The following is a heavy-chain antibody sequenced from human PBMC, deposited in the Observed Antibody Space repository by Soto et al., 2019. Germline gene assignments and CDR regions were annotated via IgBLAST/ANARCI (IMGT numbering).Heavy chain of an antibody. CDR2: IIPIFGTA. CDR3: ARCLRSSGYSAEVQYYHYGMDV. V-gene: IGHV1-69*06. D-gene: IGHD3-22*01. J-gene: IGHJ6*02. CDR1: GGTFSSYA. Sequence: GSSVKVSCKASGGTFSSYAISWVRQAPGQGLEWMGGIIPIFGTANYAQKFQGRVTITADKSTSTAYMELSSLRSEDTAVYYCARCLRSSGYSAEVQYYHYGMDVWGQVTTVTVS.